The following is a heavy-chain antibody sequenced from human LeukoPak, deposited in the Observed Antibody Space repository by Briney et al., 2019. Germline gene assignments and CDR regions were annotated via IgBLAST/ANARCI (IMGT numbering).Heavy chain of an antibody. Sequence: PGGSLRPSCAASGFTFSSYAMHWVRQAPGKGLEWVAVISYDGSNKYYADSVKGRFTISRDNSKNTLYLQMNSLRAEDTAVYYCAREDGDYGAYYFDYWGQGTLVTVSS. J-gene: IGHJ4*02. CDR3: AREDGDYGAYYFDY. V-gene: IGHV3-30-3*01. CDR1: GFTFSSYA. CDR2: ISYDGSNK. D-gene: IGHD4-17*01.